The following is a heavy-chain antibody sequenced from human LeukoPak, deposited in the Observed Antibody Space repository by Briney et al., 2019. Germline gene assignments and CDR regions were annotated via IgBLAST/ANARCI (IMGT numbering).Heavy chain of an antibody. CDR3: AREDYVWGSYRPGNAFDI. J-gene: IGHJ3*02. CDR2: INTNTGNP. D-gene: IGHD3-16*02. CDR1: GYTFTSNA. Sequence: ASVKVSCKASGYTFTSNALGWVRQAPGQGLEWMGWINTNTGNPTYAQGFTGRFVFSLDTSVSTAYLQISSLKAEDTAVYYCAREDYVWGSYRPGNAFDIWGQGTMATVSS. V-gene: IGHV7-4-1*02.